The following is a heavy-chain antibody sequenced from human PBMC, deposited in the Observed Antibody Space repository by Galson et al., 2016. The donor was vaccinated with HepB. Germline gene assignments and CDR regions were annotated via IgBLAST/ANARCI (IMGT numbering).Heavy chain of an antibody. Sequence: SLRLSCAPSGFTFSRFGMHWVRQAPGKGLEWVAAIWYDGSNKYYADSVKGRFAISRDNRKNTLYLQMDSLRAEDTAVYFCAKDLWADYDGSGRDTQKYGMDVWGQGTTVIVSS. V-gene: IGHV3-33*06. D-gene: IGHD3-10*01. CDR1: GFTFSRFG. CDR3: AKDLWADYDGSGRDTQKYGMDV. CDR2: IWYDGSNK. J-gene: IGHJ6*02.